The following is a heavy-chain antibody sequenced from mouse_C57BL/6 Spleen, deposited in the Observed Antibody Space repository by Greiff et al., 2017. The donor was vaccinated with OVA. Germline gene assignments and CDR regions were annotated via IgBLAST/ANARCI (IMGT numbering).Heavy chain of an antibody. CDR2: INPSNGGT. J-gene: IGHJ3*01. V-gene: IGHV1-53*01. CDR3: ARGSYDGSWFAY. D-gene: IGHD2-3*01. CDR1: GYTFTSYW. Sequence: VKLQQPGTELVKPGASVKLSCKASGYTFTSYWMHWVKQRPGQGLEWIGNINPSNGGTNYNEKFKSKATLTVDKSSSTAYMQLSSLTSEDSAVYYCARGSYDGSWFAYWGQGTLVTVSA.